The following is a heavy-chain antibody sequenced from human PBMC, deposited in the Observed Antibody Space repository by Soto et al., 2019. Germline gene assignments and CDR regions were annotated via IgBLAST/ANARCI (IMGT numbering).Heavy chain of an antibody. Sequence: GESLKISCKGSGYSFTSYWIGWVRQMPGKGLEWMGIIYPGDSDTRYSTSFQGQVTISADKSISTAYLQWSSLKASDTAMYYCARRYEPRSHEYGMDVWGQGTTVTVSS. CDR1: GYSFTSYW. D-gene: IGHD1-20*01. CDR3: ARRYEPRSHEYGMDV. J-gene: IGHJ6*02. CDR2: IYPGDSDT. V-gene: IGHV5-51*01.